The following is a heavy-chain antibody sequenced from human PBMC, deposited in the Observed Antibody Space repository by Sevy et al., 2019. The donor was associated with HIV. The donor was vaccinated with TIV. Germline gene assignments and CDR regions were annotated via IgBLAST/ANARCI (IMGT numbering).Heavy chain of an antibody. CDR1: ALTLTRYA. CDR3: AKDLHPPGPVRGTNFDY. J-gene: IGHJ4*02. Sequence: GGSLRLSCAASALTLTRYAFHWVRQAPGKGPEWLGVISYEGSNIYYGPSVKGRFTISRDNSKNTLYLQMNDMRTEDTAVYYCAKDLHPPGPVRGTNFDYWGRGTLVTVSS. V-gene: IGHV3-30*18. D-gene: IGHD1-1*01. CDR2: ISYEGSNI.